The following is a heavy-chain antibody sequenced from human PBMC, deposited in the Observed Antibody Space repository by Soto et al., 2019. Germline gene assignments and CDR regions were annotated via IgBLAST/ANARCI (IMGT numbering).Heavy chain of an antibody. D-gene: IGHD6-19*01. V-gene: IGHV4-39*01. Sequence: SETLSLICNVSGDSIRSNTYSWGWFRQPPGKGLEWIGSIYYSGSTSYNPSLKSRVTISVDTSKNQFSLRLSSVTAADTTVYYCARQRAVAAGYGMDVWGQGTTVT. CDR1: GDSIRSNTYS. CDR3: ARQRAVAAGYGMDV. CDR2: IYYSGST. J-gene: IGHJ6*02.